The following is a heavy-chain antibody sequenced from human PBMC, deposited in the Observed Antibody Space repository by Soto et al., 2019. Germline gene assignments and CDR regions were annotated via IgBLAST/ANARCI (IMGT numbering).Heavy chain of an antibody. Sequence: PGGSLRLSCAAPGFTFSDHYMSWIRQAPGKGLEWIGYSSNSGSFTRYADSVKGRFTISRDNSRNTLYLQMNSLRAEDTAVYYCARGYPLWSPYFYYYMDVWGQGTTVTVSS. D-gene: IGHD5-18*01. CDR1: GFTFSDHY. CDR2: SSNSGSFT. J-gene: IGHJ6*03. V-gene: IGHV3-11*06. CDR3: ARGYPLWSPYFYYYMDV.